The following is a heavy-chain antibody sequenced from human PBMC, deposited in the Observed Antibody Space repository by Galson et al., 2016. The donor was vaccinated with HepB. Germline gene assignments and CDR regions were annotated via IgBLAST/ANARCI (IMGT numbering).Heavy chain of an antibody. CDR2: IYPGDSET. V-gene: IGHV5-51*01. CDR1: GYTFTSSW. D-gene: IGHD2-15*01. CDR3: AARQGEVDDCGGGSCYGAHFQY. J-gene: IGHJ4*02. Sequence: QSGAEVKKPGESLKISCKASGYTFTSSWIGWVRQMPGQGLEWMGIIYPGDSETRYSPSFQGQVTISADKSISTAFLQWSSLKAADTAKYYCAARQGEVDDCGGGSCYGAHFQYGGQGTLVAVSS.